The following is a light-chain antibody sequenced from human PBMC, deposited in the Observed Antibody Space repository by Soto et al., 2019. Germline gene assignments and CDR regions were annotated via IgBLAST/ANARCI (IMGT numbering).Light chain of an antibody. CDR3: AAWDDRLNAVV. Sequence: QSVLTQPPSASGTPGQRVTISCSGSSSNIGRNTVNWYQQLPGTAPKLLIYSNNQRPSGVPDRFSGSKSGTSASLAISVLQSEDEADYYCAAWDDRLNAVVFGGGTQLTVL. V-gene: IGLV1-44*01. CDR2: SNN. J-gene: IGLJ2*01. CDR1: SSNIGRNT.